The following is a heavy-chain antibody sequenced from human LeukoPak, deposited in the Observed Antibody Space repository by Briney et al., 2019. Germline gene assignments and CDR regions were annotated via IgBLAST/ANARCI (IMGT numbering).Heavy chain of an antibody. CDR1: GFTFSSYG. D-gene: IGHD3-3*01. Sequence: GGSLRLSCAASGFTFSSYGMHWVRQAPGKGLEWVAVIWYDGSNKYYADSVKGRFTISRDNSKNTLYLQMNSLRAEDTAVYYCARDFPSGSMDVWGQGTTVTVSS. CDR3: ARDFPSGSMDV. V-gene: IGHV3-33*01. J-gene: IGHJ6*02. CDR2: IWYDGSNK.